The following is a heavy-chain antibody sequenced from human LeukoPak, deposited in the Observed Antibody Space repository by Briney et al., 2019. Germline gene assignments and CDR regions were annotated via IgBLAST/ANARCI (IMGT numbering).Heavy chain of an antibody. D-gene: IGHD2-21*01. J-gene: IGHJ4*02. CDR1: GFPLSNYA. CDR3: ARAPVTSCRGAFCYPFDY. Sequence: GGSLRLSCVASGFPLSNYAMSWVRQVPGKGLEWVSATSSRDDGTYYADSVRGRFTISRDNSKNTLYLQMNRVRVEDAALYYCARAPVTSCRGAFCYPFDYWGQGILVTVSS. V-gene: IGHV3-23*01. CDR2: TSSRDDGT.